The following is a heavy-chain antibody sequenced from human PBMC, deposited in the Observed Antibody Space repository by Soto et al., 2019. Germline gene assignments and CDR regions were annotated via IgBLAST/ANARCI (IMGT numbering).Heavy chain of an antibody. D-gene: IGHD2-15*01. J-gene: IGHJ4*02. CDR1: GGSISSGGYY. Sequence: SSETLSLTCTVSGGSISSGGYYWSWIRQHPGKGLEWIGYIYYSGSTYYNPSLKSRVTISVDTSKNQFSLKLSSVTAADTAVYYCARGPRWWYFDYWGQGTLVTVSS. V-gene: IGHV4-31*03. CDR3: ARGPRWWYFDY. CDR2: IYYSGST.